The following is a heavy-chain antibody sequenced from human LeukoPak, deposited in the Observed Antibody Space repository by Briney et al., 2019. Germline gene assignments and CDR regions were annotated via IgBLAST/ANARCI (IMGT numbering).Heavy chain of an antibody. Sequence: GGSLRLSCAASGFYLSTYEMNWVRQAPGKGLEWIADINISGNTKNYADSVKGGFIIYRENEKTSLYMQRNRLRVEDTGVYYCARGDPHADLWGQATLLTVSS. CDR2: INISGNTK. CDR3: ARGDPHADL. V-gene: IGHV3-48*03. J-gene: IGHJ5*02. CDR1: GFYLSTYE.